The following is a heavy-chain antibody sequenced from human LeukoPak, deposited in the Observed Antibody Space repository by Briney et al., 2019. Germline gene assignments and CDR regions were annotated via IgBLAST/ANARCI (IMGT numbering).Heavy chain of an antibody. D-gene: IGHD3-10*01. CDR1: GGSFSGYY. Sequence: PSETLSLTCAVYGGSFSGYYWSWIRQSPGKGLEWIGEINHSGSTNYNPSLKSRVTISVDTSKSQFSLKLNSVTAADTAVYYCARGRVTMVRGAHGTQGYYMDVWGKGTTVTVSS. CDR2: INHSGST. V-gene: IGHV4-34*01. CDR3: ARGRVTMVRGAHGTQGYYMDV. J-gene: IGHJ6*03.